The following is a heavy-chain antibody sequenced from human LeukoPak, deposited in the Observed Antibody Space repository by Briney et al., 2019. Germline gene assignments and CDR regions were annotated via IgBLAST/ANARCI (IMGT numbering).Heavy chain of an antibody. V-gene: IGHV3-15*01. Sequence: GGSLRLSCVASGFTFSNTWMNWVRQGSGKGLEWVGRIKSESDGGTTEYAAPVDGRFTISRDDSKNTLYLQMNSLKTEDTAVYYCATGAGDIVVVPTAVDYYFYIDTWGTGTTITVSS. CDR3: ATGAGDIVVVPTAVDYYFYIDT. CDR2: IKSESDGGTT. D-gene: IGHD2-2*01. J-gene: IGHJ6*03. CDR1: GFTFSNTW.